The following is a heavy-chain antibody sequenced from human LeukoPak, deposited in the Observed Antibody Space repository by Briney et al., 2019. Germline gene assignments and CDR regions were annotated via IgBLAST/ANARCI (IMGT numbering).Heavy chain of an antibody. CDR2: FKSKTDGGAT. CDR3: TSDRGIAARPLFDL. V-gene: IGHV3-15*01. Sequence: PGGSLRLSCAGSGFPFSKAWMSWVRQAPGDGLEWLGRFKSKTDGGATDYAAPVKGRFSLSRDDSKNTLYLQMNSLKIEDTAVYYCTSDRGIAARPLFDLWGQGTLVTVSS. J-gene: IGHJ4*02. CDR1: GFPFSKAW. D-gene: IGHD6-6*01.